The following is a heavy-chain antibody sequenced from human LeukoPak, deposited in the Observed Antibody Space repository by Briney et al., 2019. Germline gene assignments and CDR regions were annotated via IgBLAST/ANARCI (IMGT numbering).Heavy chain of an antibody. CDR1: GDTLSELS. V-gene: IGHV1-24*01. CDR2: SNLADIET. CDR3: ATGTPAELRGLDV. Sequence: ASVKVSCKVSGDTLSELSIHWVRQAPGKGLEWRGGSNLADIETVYAQRFEGRLTVTDDTSTDTAYMELSSLGSEDTAVYYCATGTPAELRGLDVWGQGTTVTVS. J-gene: IGHJ6*02. D-gene: IGHD2-2*01.